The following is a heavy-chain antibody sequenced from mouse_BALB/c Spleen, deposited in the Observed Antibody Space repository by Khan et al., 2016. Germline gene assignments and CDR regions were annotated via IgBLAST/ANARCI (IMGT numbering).Heavy chain of an antibody. D-gene: IGHD2-1*01. V-gene: IGHV14-3*02. CDR2: IDPANGNT. Sequence: VQLKQSGAELVKPGASVKLSCTASGFNIKDTYMHWVKQRPEQGLEWIGRIDPANGNTKYDPKFQGKATITADTSSNTAYLQLSSLTSEVTAVYYCARGGNYAWYFDVWGAGTTVTVSS. J-gene: IGHJ1*01. CDR3: ARGGNYAWYFDV. CDR1: GFNIKDTY.